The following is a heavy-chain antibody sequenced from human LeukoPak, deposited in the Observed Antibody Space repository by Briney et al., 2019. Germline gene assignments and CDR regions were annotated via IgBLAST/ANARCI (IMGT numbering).Heavy chain of an antibody. Sequence: PGGSLRLSCAASGFTFSSYAMHWVRQAPGRGLEWVAVISYGGSNKYYADSVKGRFTISRDNSKNTLYLQMNSLRAEDTAVYYCARDHTPFQLAPMYYFDDWGQGTLVTVSS. CDR1: GFTFSSYA. D-gene: IGHD2-2*01. CDR3: ARDHTPFQLAPMYYFDD. CDR2: ISYGGSNK. J-gene: IGHJ4*02. V-gene: IGHV3-30-3*01.